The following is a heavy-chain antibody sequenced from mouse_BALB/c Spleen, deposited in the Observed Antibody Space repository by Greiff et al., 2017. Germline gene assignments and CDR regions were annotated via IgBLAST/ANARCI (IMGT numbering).Heavy chain of an antibody. CDR3: ARYGYDGTDY. J-gene: IGHJ2*01. D-gene: IGHD2-2*01. CDR2: ISYSGST. V-gene: IGHV3-2*02. Sequence: VQLKESGPGLVKPSQSLSLTCTVTGYSITSDYAWNWIRQFPGNKLEWMGYISYSGSTSYNPSLKSRISITRDTSKNQFFLQLNSVTTEDTATYYCARYGYDGTDYWGQGTTLTVSS. CDR1: GYSITSDYA.